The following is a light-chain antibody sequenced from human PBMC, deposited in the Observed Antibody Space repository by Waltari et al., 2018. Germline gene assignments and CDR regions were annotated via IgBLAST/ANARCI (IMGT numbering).Light chain of an antibody. V-gene: IGKV2-28*01. J-gene: IGKJ5*01. CDR1: QGLLHSTGYTV. CDR3: MQALQTPG. Sequence: QGLLHSTGYTVLEGYLQKPGQSPRLLISFAANRASGVPDRVSVSGAGTDFTLQISRVEAEDVGVYYCMQALQTPGFGQGTRLEI. CDR2: FAA.